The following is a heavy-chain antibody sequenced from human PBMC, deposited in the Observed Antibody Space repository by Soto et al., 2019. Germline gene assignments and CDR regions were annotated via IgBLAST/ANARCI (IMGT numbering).Heavy chain of an antibody. CDR2: IYWNDDK. J-gene: IGHJ4*02. V-gene: IGHV2-5*01. CDR1: GFSPGARGVG. D-gene: IGHD3-16*01. Sequence: QITLKESGPTLVKPTQTLTLTCTLSGFSPGARGVGVGWIRQPPGKAREWLGIIYWNDDKRYSPSLKSRLTITKDTPKNQVVLTMTNMEAVDTATYYCVHSPWGAAPDYWGQGTLVTVSA. CDR3: VHSPWGAAPDY.